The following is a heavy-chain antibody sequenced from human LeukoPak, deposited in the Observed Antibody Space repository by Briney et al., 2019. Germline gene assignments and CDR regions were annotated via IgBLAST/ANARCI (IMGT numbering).Heavy chain of an antibody. CDR1: GFTLSRNY. CDR3: ATPARRVNPVLVY. Sequence: GGSLRLSCAASGFTLSRNYMSWVRQAPGKGPEWVSVIYSVGSTYYADSVKGRFTIFRENSKNTVYLQMNSMRVEDTAVYYCATPARRVNPVLVYWGQGILVTVSS. V-gene: IGHV3-66*01. CDR2: IYSVGST. D-gene: IGHD2-21*01. J-gene: IGHJ4*02.